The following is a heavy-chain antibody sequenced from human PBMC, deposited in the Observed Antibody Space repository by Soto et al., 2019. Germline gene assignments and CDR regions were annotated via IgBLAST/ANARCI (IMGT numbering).Heavy chain of an antibody. CDR1: GYSFAGYW. CDR2: IDPSDSQT. J-gene: IGHJ4*02. CDR3: AHSAIYISTWFYFDQ. V-gene: IGHV5-10-1*01. Sequence: PGESLKISCKGSGYSFAGYWITWVRQKPGKGLEWMGRIDPSDSQTYYSPSFRGHVTISVTKSITTVFLQWSSLRASDTATYYCAHSAIYISTWFYFDQWGQGTLVTVSS. D-gene: IGHD2-2*01.